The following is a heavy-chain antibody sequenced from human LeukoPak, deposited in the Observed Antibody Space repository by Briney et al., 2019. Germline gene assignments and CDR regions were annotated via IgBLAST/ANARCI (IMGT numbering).Heavy chain of an antibody. J-gene: IGHJ1*01. CDR1: GFTFRSYS. Sequence: GGSLRLSCAASGFTFRSYSMNWVRQAPGKGLEWVSSISSGSSYIYYADSVKGRFTISRDNAKNSLYLQMNSLRAEDTAVYYCARASDSSGYYSYFDHWGQGTLVTVS. CDR2: ISSGSSYI. V-gene: IGHV3-21*01. D-gene: IGHD3-22*01. CDR3: ARASDSSGYYSYFDH.